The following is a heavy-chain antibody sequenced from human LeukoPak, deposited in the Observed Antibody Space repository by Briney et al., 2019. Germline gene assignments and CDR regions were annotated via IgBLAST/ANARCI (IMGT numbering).Heavy chain of an antibody. Sequence: ASVKVSCKASGYTFTGYYMHWVRQAPGQGLEWMGWINPNSGGTNYAQKFQGRVTMTRDTSISTAYMELSSLRREDTAVYYCARGASRSFDYWGQGSLVTVSS. CDR3: ARGASRSFDY. CDR1: GYTFTGYY. CDR2: INPNSGGT. V-gene: IGHV1-2*02. J-gene: IGHJ4*02.